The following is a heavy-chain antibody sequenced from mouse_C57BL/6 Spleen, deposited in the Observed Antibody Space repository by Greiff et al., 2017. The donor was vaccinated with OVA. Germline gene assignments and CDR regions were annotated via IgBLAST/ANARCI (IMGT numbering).Heavy chain of an antibody. CDR3: ARGYYGDWYFDV. Sequence: VKLQESGPGMVKPSQSLSLTCTVTGYSITSGYDWHWIRHFPGNKLEWMGYISYSGSTNYNPSLKSRISITHDTSKNHFFLKLNSVTTEDTATYYCARGYYGDWYFDVWGTGTTVTVSS. V-gene: IGHV3-1*01. J-gene: IGHJ1*03. CDR2: ISYSGST. CDR1: GYSITSGYD. D-gene: IGHD1-1*01.